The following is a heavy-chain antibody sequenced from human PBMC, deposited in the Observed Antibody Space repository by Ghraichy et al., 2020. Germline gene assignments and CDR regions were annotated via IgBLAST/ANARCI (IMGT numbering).Heavy chain of an antibody. CDR2: IYNTGST. CDR3: ARQDFYYYMDV. Sequence: SQTLSRTCTVSGGSISSYYWSWIRQPPGKRLEWIGYIYNTGSTNYNPSLNGRATISLDTSRNQFSLKLRSVTAADTAVYYCARQDFYYYMDVWGKGTTVTVSS. CDR1: GGSISSYY. V-gene: IGHV4-59*08. J-gene: IGHJ6*03.